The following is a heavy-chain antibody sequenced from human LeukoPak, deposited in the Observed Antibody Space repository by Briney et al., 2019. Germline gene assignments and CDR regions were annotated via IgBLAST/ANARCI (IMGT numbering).Heavy chain of an antibody. Sequence: SETLSLTCAVYGGSFSGYYWSWIRQPPGKGLEWIGEINHSGSTNYNPSLKSRVTISVDTSKNQFSLKLSSVTAADTAVYYCARSRIVATICDYWGQGTLVTVSS. D-gene: IGHD5-12*01. CDR1: GGSFSGYY. CDR2: INHSGST. V-gene: IGHV4-34*01. CDR3: ARSRIVATICDY. J-gene: IGHJ4*02.